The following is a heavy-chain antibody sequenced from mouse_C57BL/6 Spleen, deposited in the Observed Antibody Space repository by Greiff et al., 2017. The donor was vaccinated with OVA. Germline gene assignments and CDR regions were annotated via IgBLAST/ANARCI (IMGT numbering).Heavy chain of an antibody. V-gene: IGHV1-15*01. D-gene: IGHD1-1*01. CDR2: IDPETGGT. Sequence: QVQLQHSGAELVRPGASVTLSCKASGYTFTDYEMHWVKQTPVHGLEWIGAIDPETGGTAYNQKFKGKAILTADKSSSTAYMELRSLTSEDSAVYYCTRSVFITTVVADYWGQGTTLTVSS. CDR3: TRSVFITTVVADY. CDR1: GYTFTDYE. J-gene: IGHJ2*01.